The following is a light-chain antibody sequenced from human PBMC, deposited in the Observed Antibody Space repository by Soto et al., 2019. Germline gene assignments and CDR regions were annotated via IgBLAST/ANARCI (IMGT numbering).Light chain of an antibody. CDR3: PSYNSSVSYV. V-gene: IGLV1-40*01. CDR1: SSNIGAGYD. Sequence: QSVLTQPPSVSGAPGQRVTISCTGSSSNIGAGYDVYWYQQLPGTAPKLLIYGNSNRPSGVPDRFSGSKSGTSASLAITGLQSEDETDYNCPSYNSSVSYVFGTRTTVTVL. CDR2: GNS. J-gene: IGLJ1*01.